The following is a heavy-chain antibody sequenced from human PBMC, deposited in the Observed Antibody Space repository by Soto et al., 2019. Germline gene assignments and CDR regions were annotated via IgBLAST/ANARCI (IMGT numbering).Heavy chain of an antibody. V-gene: IGHV1-18*01. CDR2: ISAYNGNT. Sequence: ASVKVSCKASGYTFTSYGISWVRQAPGQGLEWMGWISAYNGNTNYAQKLQGRVTMTTDTSTSTAYMELSSLRSEDTAVYYCARDAKLWLPPRYWFDPWGQGTLVTVSS. J-gene: IGHJ5*02. D-gene: IGHD5-18*01. CDR3: ARDAKLWLPPRYWFDP. CDR1: GYTFTSYG.